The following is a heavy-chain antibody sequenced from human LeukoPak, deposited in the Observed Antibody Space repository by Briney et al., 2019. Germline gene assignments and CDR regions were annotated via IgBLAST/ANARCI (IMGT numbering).Heavy chain of an antibody. J-gene: IGHJ5*02. Sequence: SGTLSLTCTVSGGSMTHYFWNWIRQPPGKGLEWIGYTHTSGSPDYSRSLKSRVTISLDTSQTRFSLMLSSVTAADTAVYFCARATQRYCSGTTCFPYWFDTWGQGTLATVSS. V-gene: IGHV4-4*09. D-gene: IGHD2-2*01. CDR2: THTSGSP. CDR3: ARATQRYCSGTTCFPYWFDT. CDR1: GGSMTHYF.